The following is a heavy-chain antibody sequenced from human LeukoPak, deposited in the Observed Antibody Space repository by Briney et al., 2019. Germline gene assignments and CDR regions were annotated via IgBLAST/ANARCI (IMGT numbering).Heavy chain of an antibody. D-gene: IGHD1-26*01. CDR1: GFTFSSYG. CDR2: ISGSGGST. V-gene: IGHV3-23*01. Sequence: GGSLRLSCAASGFTFSSYGLSWVCQAPGKGLEWVSGISGSGGSTNYADSVKGRFTISRDNSKNTLYLQMNSLRAEDTAVYYCAKETSRIGGSMASFDYWGQGTLVTVSS. CDR3: AKETSRIGGSMASFDY. J-gene: IGHJ4*02.